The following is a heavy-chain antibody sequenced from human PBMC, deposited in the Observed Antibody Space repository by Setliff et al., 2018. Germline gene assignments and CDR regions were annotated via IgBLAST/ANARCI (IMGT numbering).Heavy chain of an antibody. CDR2: IYYSGST. CDR3: ARVLTGEYYYYYYMDV. D-gene: IGHD7-27*01. J-gene: IGHJ6*03. CDR1: GGSISRYH. Sequence: SETLSLTCTVSGGSISRYHWSWIRQPPGKGLEWIGYIYYSGSTNYNPSLKSRVTISVDTSKNQFSLKLSSVTAADTAVYYCARVLTGEYYYYYYMDVWGKGTTVTVSS. V-gene: IGHV4-59*08.